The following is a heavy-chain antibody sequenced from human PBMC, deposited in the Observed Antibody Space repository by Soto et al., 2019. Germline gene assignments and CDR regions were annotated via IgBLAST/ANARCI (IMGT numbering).Heavy chain of an antibody. V-gene: IGHV1-8*01. J-gene: IGHJ3*01. CDR3: ARDSSTTNLV. D-gene: IGHD2-2*01. CDR2: MNPNSGNT. Sequence: QVQLVQSGAEVRRPGTSVMVSCKTSGYTFTDYDINWVRQATGQGLEWMGWMNPNSGNTGYAQKFQGRVSMTRNTATSTAYMELSSLRSDDTAIYYCARDSSTTNLVWGQGTMVTVSS. CDR1: GYTFTDYD.